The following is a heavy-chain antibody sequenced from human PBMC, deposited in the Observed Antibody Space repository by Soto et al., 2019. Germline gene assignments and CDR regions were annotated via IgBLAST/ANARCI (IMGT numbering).Heavy chain of an antibody. CDR2: IWSASNI. V-gene: IGHV3-48*02. CDR1: GFTFSSYS. Sequence: EVQLVESGGGLAQPGGSLRLSCAASGFTFSSYSVNWVRQAPGKGLEWVSNIWSASNINYADSEKGRFTVSRDNAKNSMSLQMNGLRDEDTAVYYCVRDYSFGFDYWGQGILVTVSS. D-gene: IGHD6-13*01. J-gene: IGHJ4*02. CDR3: VRDYSFGFDY.